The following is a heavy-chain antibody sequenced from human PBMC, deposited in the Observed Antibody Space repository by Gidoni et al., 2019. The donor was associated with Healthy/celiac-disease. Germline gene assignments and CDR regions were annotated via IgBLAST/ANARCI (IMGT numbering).Heavy chain of an antibody. D-gene: IGHD5-18*01. CDR3: ARGVATVVNGAMGEINWFDP. J-gene: IGHJ5*02. V-gene: IGHV3-30-3*01. CDR1: GFTFSSYA. CDR2: ISYDGSNK. Sequence: QVQLVESGGGVVQPGRSLRLSCAASGFTFSSYAMHWVRQAPGKGLEWVAVISYDGSNKYYADSVKGRFTISRDNSKNTLYLQMNSLRAEDTAVYYCARGVATVVNGAMGEINWFDPWGQGTLVTVSS.